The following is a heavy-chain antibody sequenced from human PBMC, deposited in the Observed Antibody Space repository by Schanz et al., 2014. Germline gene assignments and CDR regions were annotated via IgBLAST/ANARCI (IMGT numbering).Heavy chain of an antibody. J-gene: IGHJ3*01. V-gene: IGHV1-18*01. Sequence: QLMQSGSEVRKPGASVKVSCKASGYIFGSHGMTWVRQAPGQGPELMGWISAYNGHTTYAQKFQGRVTMTTDTSTSTAYMELRNVRYDDTAVYYCARETTIITGGAFDVWGQGTRVTVSS. CDR2: ISAYNGHT. D-gene: IGHD3-9*01. CDR1: GYIFGSHG. CDR3: ARETTIITGGAFDV.